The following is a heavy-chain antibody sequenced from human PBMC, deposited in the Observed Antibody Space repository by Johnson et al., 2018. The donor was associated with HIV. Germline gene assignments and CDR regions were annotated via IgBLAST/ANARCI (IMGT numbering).Heavy chain of an antibody. CDR3: ARAYSYGVFDI. V-gene: IGHV3-13*01. Sequence: VQLVESGGGLVQPGGSLRLSCAASGFTFSSYWMSWVRQAPGKGLEWVSAIGTAGDTYYPGSVKGRFTISRENAKNSLYLQMNSLRAEDTAVYYCARAYSYGVFDIWGQGTMVTVSS. CDR1: GFTFSSYW. D-gene: IGHD5-18*01. CDR2: IGTAGDT. J-gene: IGHJ3*02.